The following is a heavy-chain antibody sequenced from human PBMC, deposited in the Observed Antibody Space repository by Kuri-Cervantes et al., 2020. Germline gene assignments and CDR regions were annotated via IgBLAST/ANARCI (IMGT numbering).Heavy chain of an antibody. Sequence: ASVKVSCKASGYTFTSYDINWVRQATGQGLEWMGWMNPNSGNTGYAQKFQGRVTMTRNTSKITAYMELSTLRSDDTAVYYCARDGSSCGSYINWFDPWGQGTLVTVSS. J-gene: IGHJ5*02. V-gene: IGHV1-8*01. CDR2: MNPNSGNT. CDR3: ARDGSSCGSYINWFDP. D-gene: IGHD2-15*01. CDR1: GYTFTSYD.